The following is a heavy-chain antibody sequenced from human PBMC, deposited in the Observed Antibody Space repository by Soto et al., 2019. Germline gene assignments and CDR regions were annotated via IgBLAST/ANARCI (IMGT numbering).Heavy chain of an antibody. CDR2: ISGSGGST. CDR1: GFTFSSYA. V-gene: IGHV3-23*01. D-gene: IGHD3-22*01. Sequence: PGRSLRLSCAASGFTFSSYAMSWVRQAPGKGLEWVSAISGSGGSTYYADSVKGRFTISRDNSKNTLYLQMNSLRAEDTAVYFCAKSSTIVVDSAAYFQHWGQGTLVTVSS. CDR3: AKSSTIVVDSAAYFQH. J-gene: IGHJ1*01.